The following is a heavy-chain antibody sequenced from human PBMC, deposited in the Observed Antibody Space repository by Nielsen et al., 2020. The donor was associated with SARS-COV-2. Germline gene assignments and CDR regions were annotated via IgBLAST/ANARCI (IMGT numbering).Heavy chain of an antibody. CDR1: GGTFSSYA. Sequence: SVKVSCKASGGTFSSYAISWVRQAPGQGLEWMGGIIPIFGTANYAQKLQGRVTVTTDTSTSTAYMELRSLRSDDTAVYYCARVYGDYLPYYFDYWGQGTLVTVSS. CDR3: ARVYGDYLPYYFDY. D-gene: IGHD4-17*01. CDR2: IIPIFGTA. J-gene: IGHJ4*02. V-gene: IGHV1-69*05.